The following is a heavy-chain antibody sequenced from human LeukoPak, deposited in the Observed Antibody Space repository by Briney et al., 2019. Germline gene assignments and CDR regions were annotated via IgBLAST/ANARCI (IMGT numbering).Heavy chain of an antibody. D-gene: IGHD2-2*01. Sequence: SETLSLTCAVYGGSFSGYYWSWIRQPPGKGLEWIGEINHSGSTNYNPSLKSRVTISVDTSKNQFSLKLSSVTAADTAVYYCARAGRDVVVPAAVRNRYYYYGVDVWGQGTTVTVSS. CDR1: GGSFSGYY. CDR2: INHSGST. CDR3: ARAGRDVVVPAAVRNRYYYYGVDV. V-gene: IGHV4-34*01. J-gene: IGHJ6*02.